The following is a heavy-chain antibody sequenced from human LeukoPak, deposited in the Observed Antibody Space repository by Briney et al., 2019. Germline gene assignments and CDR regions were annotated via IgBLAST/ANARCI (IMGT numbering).Heavy chain of an antibody. J-gene: IGHJ4*02. Sequence: SETLSLTCTVSGGSISSYYWSWIRQPPGKGLEWIGYIYYSGSTNYNPSLKSRVTISVDTSKNQFSLKLSSVTAADTAVYYCAKDRRIVVVPLFDYWGQGTLVTVSS. CDR3: AKDRRIVVVPLFDY. CDR1: GGSISSYY. V-gene: IGHV4-59*01. CDR2: IYYSGST. D-gene: IGHD3-22*01.